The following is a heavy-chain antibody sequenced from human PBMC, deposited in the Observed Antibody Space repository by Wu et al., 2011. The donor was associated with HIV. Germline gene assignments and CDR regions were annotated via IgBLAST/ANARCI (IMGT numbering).Heavy chain of an antibody. J-gene: IGHJ2*01. D-gene: IGHD2-15*01. CDR1: DTGFTSYW. Sequence: VQLVQSGAEVTKARGISEDLLVRNRDTGFTSYWIGWVRQMPGKGLEWMGIIYPGESQTRYSPSFQGQVTISADKSITTAYLQWSSLKASDTAMYYCARPYCSGGTCPYWYFDLWGRGTLVTVSS. CDR2: IYPGESQT. CDR3: ARPYCSGGTCPYWYFDL. V-gene: IGHV5-51*01.